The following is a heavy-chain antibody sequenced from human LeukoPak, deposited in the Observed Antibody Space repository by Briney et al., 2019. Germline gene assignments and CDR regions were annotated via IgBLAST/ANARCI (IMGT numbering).Heavy chain of an antibody. CDR1: GFSFSGHW. Sequence: GGSLRLSCTASGFSFSGHWMHWARQLPGKGLVWVSSISPTGSTTSYADSVKGRFTVSRDNAKNTLYLQMNSLRAEDTAVYYCARGFWTGVEYWGQGALVTVSS. CDR3: ARGFWTGVEY. V-gene: IGHV3-74*01. CDR2: ISPTGSTT. D-gene: IGHD3/OR15-3a*01. J-gene: IGHJ4*02.